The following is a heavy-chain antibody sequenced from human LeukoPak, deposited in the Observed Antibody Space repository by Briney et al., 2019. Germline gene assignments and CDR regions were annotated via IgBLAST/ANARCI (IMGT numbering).Heavy chain of an antibody. D-gene: IGHD1-1*01. CDR1: GYIFTSHD. Sequence: ASVTVSCKASGYIFTSHDINWVRQAPGQGLEWMGWMNPNSGSTGYLQKFQGRVTMTRNTSITTAYMELSSLRSEGTAVYYCARVVWNDGTDAFDIWGQGTVVTVSS. J-gene: IGHJ3*02. CDR2: MNPNSGST. V-gene: IGHV1-8*01. CDR3: ARVVWNDGTDAFDI.